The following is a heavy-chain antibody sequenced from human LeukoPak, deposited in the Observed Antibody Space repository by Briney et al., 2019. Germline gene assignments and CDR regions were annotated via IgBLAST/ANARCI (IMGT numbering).Heavy chain of an antibody. CDR2: ISSDGNHK. J-gene: IGHJ6*02. V-gene: IGHV3-30*18. Sequence: GRSLRLSCAASGFTFTNYGMHWVRQAPGKGLEWVAVISSDGNHKYYADSVKGRFTISRDNSKNTLYLEMNSLRAEDTAVYYCAKTAVSYYYDRSAYYPLGYYGMDVWGQGTTVTVSS. CDR3: AKTAVSYYYDRSAYYPLGYYGMDV. CDR1: GFTFTNYG. D-gene: IGHD3-22*01.